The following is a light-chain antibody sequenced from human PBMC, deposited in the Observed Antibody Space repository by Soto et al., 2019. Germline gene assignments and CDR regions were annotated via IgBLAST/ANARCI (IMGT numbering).Light chain of an antibody. J-gene: IGKJ1*01. V-gene: IGKV3-20*01. CDR3: QQYGSSPPTWT. Sequence: LTQSAGTLSLSPGERATVSCRASQSVSSTYLAWYQQKPGQAPRLLIFGASSRATGIPDRFSGSGSGTDFTLTISRLEPEDFAVYYCQQYGSSPPTWTFGQGTKVDIK. CDR1: QSVSSTY. CDR2: GAS.